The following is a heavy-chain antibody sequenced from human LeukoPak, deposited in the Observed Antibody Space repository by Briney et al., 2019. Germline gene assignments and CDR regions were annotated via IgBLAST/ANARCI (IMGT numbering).Heavy chain of an antibody. J-gene: IGHJ6*03. CDR3: AKIGRSYDFWTGYYEEEVDYMDV. CDR2: ISGSGGST. Sequence: GGSLRLSCAASGFTFSSYAMSWVRQAPGKGLEWVSAISGSGGSTYYADSVKGRFTISRDNSKNTLYLQMNSLRAEDTAVYYCAKIGRSYDFWTGYYEEEVDYMDVWGKGTTVTVSS. CDR1: GFTFSSYA. V-gene: IGHV3-23*01. D-gene: IGHD3-3*01.